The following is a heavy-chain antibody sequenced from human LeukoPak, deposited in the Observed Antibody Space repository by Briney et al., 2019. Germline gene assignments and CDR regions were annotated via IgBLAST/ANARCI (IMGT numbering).Heavy chain of an antibody. V-gene: IGHV4-4*07. CDR1: GGSISSYY. Sequence: SETLSLTCTVSGGSISSYYWSWIRQPAGKGLEWIGRIYTSGSTNYNPSLKSRVTMSVDTSKNQFSLKLSSVTAADTAVYYCARDWDYYDSSGYYYYFDYWGQGTLVTVSS. CDR2: IYTSGST. J-gene: IGHJ4*02. CDR3: ARDWDYYDSSGYYYYFDY. D-gene: IGHD3-22*01.